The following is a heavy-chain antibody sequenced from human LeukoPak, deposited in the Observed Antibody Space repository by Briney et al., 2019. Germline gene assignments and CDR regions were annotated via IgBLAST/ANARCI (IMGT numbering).Heavy chain of an antibody. Sequence: GGSLRLSCAASGFTFSSYAMSWVRQAPGKGLEWVSAISGSGGSTYYADSVKGRFTISRDNSKNSLYLQMNSLRADDTGVYYCARDGQAAGNMDHWGQGTLVTVSS. CDR1: GFTFSSYA. CDR2: ISGSGGST. CDR3: ARDGQAAGNMDH. J-gene: IGHJ4*02. D-gene: IGHD6-13*01. V-gene: IGHV3-23*01.